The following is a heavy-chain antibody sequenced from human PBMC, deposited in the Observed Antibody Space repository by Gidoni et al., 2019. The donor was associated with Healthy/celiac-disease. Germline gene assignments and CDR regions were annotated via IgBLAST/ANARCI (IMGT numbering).Heavy chain of an antibody. D-gene: IGHD2-2*01. J-gene: IGHJ6*03. CDR1: GGSISSGDYY. CDR3: ARGGQLLSDYYYMDV. V-gene: IGHV4-30-4*01. CDR2: IYYSGST. Sequence: QVQLQESGPGLVKPSQTLSLTCTVSGGSISSGDYYWRWIRQPPGKGLEWIGYIYYSGSTYYNPSLKSRVTISVDTSKNQFSLKLSSVTAADTAVYYCARGGQLLSDYYYMDVWGKGTTVTVSS.